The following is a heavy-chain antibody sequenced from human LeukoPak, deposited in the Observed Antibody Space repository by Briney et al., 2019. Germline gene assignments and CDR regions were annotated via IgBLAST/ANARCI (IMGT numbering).Heavy chain of an antibody. CDR2: IYYSGST. CDR3: ARVDTAMAGGADYFDY. V-gene: IGHV4-59*01. J-gene: IGHJ4*02. CDR1: GGSISSYY. D-gene: IGHD5-18*01. Sequence: SETLSLTCTASGGSISSYYWSWIRQPPGKGLEWIGYIYYSGSTNYNPSLKSRVTISVDTSKNQFSLKLSSVTAADTAVYYCARVDTAMAGGADYFDYWGQGTLVTVSS.